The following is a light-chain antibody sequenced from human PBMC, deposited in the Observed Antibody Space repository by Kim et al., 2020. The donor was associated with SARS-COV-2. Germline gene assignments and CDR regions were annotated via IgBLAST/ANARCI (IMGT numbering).Light chain of an antibody. CDR3: QVWDSSSDHSV. V-gene: IGLV3-21*04. Sequence: SYELTQPPSVSVAPVKTARITCGGNNIGSKSVHWYQQKPGQAPVLVIYYDSDRPSGIPERFSGSNSGNTATLTISRVEAGDEADYYCQVWDSSSDHSVFG. J-gene: IGLJ2*01. CDR1: NIGSKS. CDR2: YDS.